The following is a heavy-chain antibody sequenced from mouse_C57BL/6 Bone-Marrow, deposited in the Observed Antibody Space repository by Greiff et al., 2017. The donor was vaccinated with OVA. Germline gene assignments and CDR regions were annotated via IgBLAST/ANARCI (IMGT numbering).Heavy chain of an antibody. Sequence: QVQLKESGPELVKPGASVKISCKASGYAFSSSWMNWVKQRPGKGLEWIGRIYPGDGDTNYNGKFKGKATLTADKSSSTAYMQLSSLTSEDSAVYFCARVRITTVPYYYDYWGQGTTLTVSS. CDR2: IYPGDGDT. J-gene: IGHJ2*01. D-gene: IGHD1-1*01. CDR3: ARVRITTVPYYYDY. V-gene: IGHV1-82*01. CDR1: GYAFSSSW.